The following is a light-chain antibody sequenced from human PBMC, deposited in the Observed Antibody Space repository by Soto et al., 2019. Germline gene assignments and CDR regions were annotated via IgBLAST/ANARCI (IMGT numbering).Light chain of an antibody. J-gene: IGKJ3*01. CDR2: GAS. CDR1: HIVAGKF. Sequence: EIVLSQSPDTLSLSPGERATLSFMASHIVAGKFLAWYQQNPGQAPRLLIYGASSMATCIPDRFSGSGSGTDFTLTISRLEPEDFAVYFCQQYVSSPCTFGPWTTVDIQ. CDR3: QQYVSSPCT. V-gene: IGKV3-20*01.